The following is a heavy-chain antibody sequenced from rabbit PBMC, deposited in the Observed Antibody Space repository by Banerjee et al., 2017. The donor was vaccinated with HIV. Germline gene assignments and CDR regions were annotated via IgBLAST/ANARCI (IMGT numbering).Heavy chain of an antibody. CDR1: GFSFSNKYV. CDR3: ARDYAGYIGYGYYFNL. CDR2: IGTNSGIT. V-gene: IGHV1S43*01. Sequence: QEQLVESGGGLVKPGASLTLTCTASGFSFSNKYVMCWVRQAPGKGLEWIACIGTNSGITWYASWVNGRFTISRSTSLSTVDLKMTSLTAADTATYFCARDYAGYIGYGYYFNLWGPGTLVTVS. D-gene: IGHD7-1*01. J-gene: IGHJ4*01.